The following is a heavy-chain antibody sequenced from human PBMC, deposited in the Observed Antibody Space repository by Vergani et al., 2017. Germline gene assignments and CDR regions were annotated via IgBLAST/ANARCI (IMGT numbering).Heavy chain of an antibody. Sequence: QVQLVQSGAEVKKPGASVKVSCKASGYTFTSYYMHWVRQAPGQGLEWMGIINPSGGSTSYAQKFQGRVTMTRDTSTSTVYMELSSLRSEDTAVYYCARERLEGYSSSLWEVDPWGQGTLVTVSS. CDR2: INPSGGST. J-gene: IGHJ5*02. CDR3: ARERLEGYSSSLWEVDP. D-gene: IGHD6-13*01. CDR1: GYTFTSYY. V-gene: IGHV1-46*01.